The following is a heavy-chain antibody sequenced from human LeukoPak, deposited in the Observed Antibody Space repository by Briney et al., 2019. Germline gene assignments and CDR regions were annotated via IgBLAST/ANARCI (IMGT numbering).Heavy chain of an antibody. CDR3: ARERQRFGEFDAFDI. V-gene: IGHV3-7*01. J-gene: IGHJ3*02. CDR1: GFTFSNFW. D-gene: IGHD3-10*01. CDR2: IKQDGSEK. Sequence: SGGSLRLSCAASGFTFSNFWMSWVRQAPGKGLEWVANIKQDGSEKYYVDSVKGRFTISRDNAKNSLYLQMNSLRAEDTAVYYCARERQRFGEFDAFDIWGQGTMVTVSS.